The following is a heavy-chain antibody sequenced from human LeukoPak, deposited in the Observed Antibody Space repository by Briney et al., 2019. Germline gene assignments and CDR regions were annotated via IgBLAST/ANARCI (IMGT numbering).Heavy chain of an antibody. CDR2: IYPGDSDT. J-gene: IGHJ4*02. CDR3: ARHEWFGWKRDRYHPADY. V-gene: IGHV5-51*01. CDR1: GYSFTSYW. Sequence: GESLKISCKGSGYSFTSYWIGWVRQMPGKGLEWMGIIYPGDSDTRYSPSFQGQVTISADKSISTAYLQWSSLKASDTAMHYCARHEWFGWKRDRYHPADYWGQGTLVTVSS. D-gene: IGHD3-10*01.